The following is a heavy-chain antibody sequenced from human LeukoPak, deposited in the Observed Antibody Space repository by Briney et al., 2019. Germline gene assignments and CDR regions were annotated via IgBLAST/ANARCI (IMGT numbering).Heavy chain of an antibody. CDR1: GFTFSSYA. V-gene: IGHV3-30*04. CDR3: AKDLDYYDSSGSNPSWFDP. J-gene: IGHJ5*02. Sequence: GGSLRLSCAASGFTFSSYAMHWVRQAPGKGLEWVAVISYDGSNKYYADSVKGRFTISRDNSKNTLYLQMNSLRAEDTAVYYCAKDLDYYDSSGSNPSWFDPWGQGTLVTVSS. CDR2: ISYDGSNK. D-gene: IGHD3-22*01.